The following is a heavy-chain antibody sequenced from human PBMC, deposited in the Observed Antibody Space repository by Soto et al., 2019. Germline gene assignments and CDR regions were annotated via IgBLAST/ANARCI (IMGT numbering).Heavy chain of an antibody. J-gene: IGHJ4*02. CDR3: AREVPFDY. V-gene: IGHV3-21*01. CDR1: GFTFTTYS. Sequence: EVQLVESGGGLVKPGGSLRLSCTASGFTFTTYSMSWVRQAPGKRLEWVSSISSSRNYIHYADSVKGRFTVSRDNAKNSLYLQLNSLRAEDTAVYYCAREVPFDYWGQGTLVTVSS. CDR2: ISSSRNYI. D-gene: IGHD3-10*01.